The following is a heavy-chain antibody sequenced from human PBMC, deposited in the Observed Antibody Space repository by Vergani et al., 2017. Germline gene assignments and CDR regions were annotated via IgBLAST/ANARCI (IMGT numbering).Heavy chain of an antibody. CDR3: AREWDIVVVPAARAWFDP. Sequence: QVQLQESGPGLVKPSETLSLTCTVSGGSISSYYWSWIRQPAGKGLEWIGRIYTSGSTNYNPSLKSRVTMSVDTSKNQFTLKLSAVTAADTAVYYWAREWDIVVVPAARAWFDPWGQGTLVTVSS. CDR1: GGSISSYY. J-gene: IGHJ5*02. D-gene: IGHD2-2*01. CDR2: IYTSGST. V-gene: IGHV4-4*07.